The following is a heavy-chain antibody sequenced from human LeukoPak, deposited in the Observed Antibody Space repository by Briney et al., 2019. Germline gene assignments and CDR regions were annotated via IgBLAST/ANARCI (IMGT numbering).Heavy chain of an antibody. CDR2: NSSSSYI. CDR1: GFTFSSYS. D-gene: IGHD3-10*01. Sequence: GGSLRLSCAASGFTFSSYSMNWVRQDPVQGLDWVSSNSSSSYIYYADSVKGRFTISRDNAKNSLYLQMNSLRAEDTAVYYCAGSRYYYGSGSDPMRHWGQGTLVTVSS. V-gene: IGHV3-21*01. CDR3: AGSRYYYGSGSDPMRH. J-gene: IGHJ4*02.